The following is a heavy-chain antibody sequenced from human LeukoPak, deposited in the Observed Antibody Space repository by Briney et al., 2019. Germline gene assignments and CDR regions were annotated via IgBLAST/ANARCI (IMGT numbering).Heavy chain of an antibody. V-gene: IGHV4-59*13. CDR3: ARLDYDFWSGYDY. CDR2: IYYTGIT. Sequence: PSETLSLTCTVSGGPLTISYWSWIRQPPGRGLEWIGYIYYTGITNYHPSLAGRVTMSLDMSKNLISLNLDSVTAADTAVYYCARLDYDFWSGYDYWGQGTLVTVSS. J-gene: IGHJ4*02. CDR1: GGPLTISY. D-gene: IGHD3-3*01.